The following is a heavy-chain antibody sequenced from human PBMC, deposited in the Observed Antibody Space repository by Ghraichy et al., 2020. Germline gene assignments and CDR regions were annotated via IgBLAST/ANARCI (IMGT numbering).Heavy chain of an antibody. CDR1: GFTFSSYA. CDR2: ISGGAVST. D-gene: IGHD3-10*01. Sequence: GGSLRLSCAASGFTFSSYAMTWVRQAPGKGLEWVSAISGGAVSTYYADSVKGRFTISRDNSKNTLFLQMNSLRAEDTAVYYCAKFTGVDYDYGMDVWGQGTMVTVSS. J-gene: IGHJ6*02. CDR3: AKFTGVDYDYGMDV. V-gene: IGHV3-23*01.